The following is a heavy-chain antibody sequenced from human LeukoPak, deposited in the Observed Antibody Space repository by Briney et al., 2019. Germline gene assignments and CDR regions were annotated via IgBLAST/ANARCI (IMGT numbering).Heavy chain of an antibody. CDR1: GFTFSRYW. J-gene: IGHJ5*02. CDR3: AKMGDIVVVVDWFDP. D-gene: IGHD2-15*01. Sequence: GGSLRLSCAASGFTFSRYWMSWVRQTPGKGLEWVANIKQDGTEKYYVDSVKGRFTISRDNAKNLLYLQMNSLRAGDTAVYYCAKMGDIVVVVDWFDPWGQGTLVTVSS. CDR2: IKQDGTEK. V-gene: IGHV3-7*03.